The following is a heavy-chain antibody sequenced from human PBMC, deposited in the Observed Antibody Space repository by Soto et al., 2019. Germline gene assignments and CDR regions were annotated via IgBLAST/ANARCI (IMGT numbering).Heavy chain of an antibody. CDR2: INAGNGNT. D-gene: IGHD2-15*01. CDR1: GYTFTSYA. V-gene: IGHV1-3*01. Sequence: ASVKVSCKASGYTFTSYAMHWVRQAPGQRLEWMGWINAGNGNTKYSQKFQGRVTITRDTSASTAYMELSSLRSEDTAVYYCARDESEPYCSGGSCMLDHWGQGTLVTVSS. J-gene: IGHJ4*02. CDR3: ARDESEPYCSGGSCMLDH.